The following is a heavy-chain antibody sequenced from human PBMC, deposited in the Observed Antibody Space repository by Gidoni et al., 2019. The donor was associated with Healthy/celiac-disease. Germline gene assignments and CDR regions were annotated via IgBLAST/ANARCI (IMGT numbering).Heavy chain of an antibody. CDR3: ARAEYSSGWSLRYYYGMDV. V-gene: IGHV1-69*01. D-gene: IGHD6-19*01. Sequence: QVQLVQSGAEVKKPGSSVKVSCKASGGTFSSYAISWVRQAPGQGLEWRGGIIPICGTANYAQKFQGRVTITADESTSTAYMELSSLRSEDTAVYYCARAEYSSGWSLRYYYGMDVWGQGTTVTVSS. CDR2: IIPICGTA. J-gene: IGHJ6*02. CDR1: GGTFSSYA.